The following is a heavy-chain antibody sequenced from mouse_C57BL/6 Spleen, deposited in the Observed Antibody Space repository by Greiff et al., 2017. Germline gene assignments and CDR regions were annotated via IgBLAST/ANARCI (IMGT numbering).Heavy chain of an antibody. J-gene: IGHJ3*01. CDR2: IRSKSNNYAT. D-gene: IGHD2-1*01. Sequence: EVKVVESGGGLVQPKGSLKLSCAASGFSFNTYAMNWVRQAPGKGLEWVARIRSKSNNYATYYADSVKDRFTISRDDSESMLYLQMNNLKTEDTAMYYCVRHGGNYEPWFAYWGQGTLVTVSA. CDR1: GFSFNTYA. CDR3: VRHGGNYEPWFAY. V-gene: IGHV10-1*01.